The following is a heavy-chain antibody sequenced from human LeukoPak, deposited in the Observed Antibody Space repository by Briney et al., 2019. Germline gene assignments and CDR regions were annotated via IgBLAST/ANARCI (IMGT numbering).Heavy chain of an antibody. CDR2: ITSSSSYI. Sequence: GGSLRLSCAASGFTFSSYNMNWVRQAPGKGLEWVSSITSSSSYIYYADSVKGRFTISRDNAKNSLYLQVDSLRVEDTAEYYCARDPYSGNYGAYYYYYMDVWGKGTTVTVSS. V-gene: IGHV3-21*06. J-gene: IGHJ6*03. CDR1: GFTFSSYN. CDR3: ARDPYSGNYGAYYYYYMDV. D-gene: IGHD1-26*01.